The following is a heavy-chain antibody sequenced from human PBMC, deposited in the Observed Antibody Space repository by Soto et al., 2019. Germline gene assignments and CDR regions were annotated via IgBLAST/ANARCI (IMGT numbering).Heavy chain of an antibody. CDR1: GFTFSSYS. V-gene: IGHV3-48*01. D-gene: IGHD2-2*01. CDR2: ISSSSSTI. J-gene: IGHJ5*02. CDR3: AREYCSSTSCLNWFDP. Sequence: GGSLRLSCAASGFTFSSYSMNWVRQAPGKGLEWVSYISSSSSTIYYADSVKGRFTISRDNAKNSLYLQMNSLRAEDTAVYYCAREYCSSTSCLNWFDPWGQGALVTVSS.